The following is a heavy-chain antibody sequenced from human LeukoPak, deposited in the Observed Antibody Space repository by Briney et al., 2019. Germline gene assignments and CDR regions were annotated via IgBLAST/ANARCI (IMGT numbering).Heavy chain of an antibody. CDR3: ARARSTGSNDAFDV. V-gene: IGHV3-74*01. Sequence: PGGSLRLSCAASGFTFNSYWMHWVRQAPGKGLVWVSRINIDGSSTSYADSVKGQFTFSRDNPKNMLYLQMNSLRAEDTAVYYCARARSTGSNDAFDVWGQGTMVTVSS. J-gene: IGHJ3*01. D-gene: IGHD3-10*01. CDR2: INIDGSST. CDR1: GFTFNSYW.